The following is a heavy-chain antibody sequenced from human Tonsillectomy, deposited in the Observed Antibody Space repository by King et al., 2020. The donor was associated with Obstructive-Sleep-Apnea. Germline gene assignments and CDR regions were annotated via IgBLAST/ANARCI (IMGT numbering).Heavy chain of an antibody. D-gene: IGHD1-26*01. CDR1: GFTLDDYA. V-gene: IGHV3-9*01. Sequence: VQLVESGGGLVQPGRSLRLSCAASGFTLDDYAMHWVRQVPGKGLEWVYGLSWNSCNIGYADSVKGRFTITRDNAKNSLYLQMNSLRAEDTALYYCAKDMGFDTGGGFDYWGQGALVTVFS. J-gene: IGHJ4*02. CDR2: LSWNSCNI. CDR3: AKDMGFDTGGGFDY.